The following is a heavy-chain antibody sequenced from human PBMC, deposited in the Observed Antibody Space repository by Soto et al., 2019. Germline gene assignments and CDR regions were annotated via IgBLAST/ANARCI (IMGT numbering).Heavy chain of an antibody. CDR3: ARPFIVGSTTLGY. V-gene: IGHV3-21*01. CDR1: GFTFTAYT. J-gene: IGHJ4*02. CDR2: ITRDSNHI. D-gene: IGHD1-26*01. Sequence: GGSLRLSCAASGFTFTAYTINWVHQAPGKGLEWVASITRDSNHIYFADSVKGRFTLSRDNAKNSVYLQMNSLRAEDTAIYFCARPFIVGSTTLGYWGQGTLVTVSS.